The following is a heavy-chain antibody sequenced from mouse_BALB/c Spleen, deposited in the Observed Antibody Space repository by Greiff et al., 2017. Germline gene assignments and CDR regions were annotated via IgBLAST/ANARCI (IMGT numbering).Heavy chain of an antibody. CDR2: IYPGSGST. CDR1: GYTFTDYV. CDR3: ARRGNGGAWFAY. Sequence: VKLVESGPELVKPGASVKMSCKASGYTFTDYVISWVKQRTGQGLEWIGEIYPGSGSTYYNEKFKGKATLTADKSSNTAYMQLSSLTSEDSAVYFCARRGNGGAWFAYWGQGTTLTVSS. J-gene: IGHJ2*01. D-gene: IGHD2-1*01. V-gene: IGHV1-77*01.